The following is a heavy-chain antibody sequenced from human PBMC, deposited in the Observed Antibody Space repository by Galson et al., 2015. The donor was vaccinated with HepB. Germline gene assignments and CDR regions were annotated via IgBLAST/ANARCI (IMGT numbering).Heavy chain of an antibody. CDR3: AKALSEDDFWSGYYPLIDY. Sequence: SLRLSCAASGFTFSSYGMHWVRQAPGKGLEWVAVISYDGSNKYYADSVKGRFTISRDNSKNTLYLQMNSLRAEDTAVYYCAKALSEDDFWSGYYPLIDYWGQGTLVTVSS. CDR1: GFTFSSYG. J-gene: IGHJ4*02. D-gene: IGHD3-3*01. V-gene: IGHV3-30*18. CDR2: ISYDGSNK.